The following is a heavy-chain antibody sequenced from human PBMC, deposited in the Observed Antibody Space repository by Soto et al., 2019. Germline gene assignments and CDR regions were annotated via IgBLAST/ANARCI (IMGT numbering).Heavy chain of an antibody. CDR1: GFTFSSYA. CDR2: ISGSGDST. CDR3: ANKFFSGSGSYRGWFDP. V-gene: IGHV3-23*01. D-gene: IGHD3-10*01. Sequence: EVQLLESGGGLVQPGGSLRLSCAASGFTFSSYAMNWVRQAPGQGLEWVSIISGSGDSTYYAESVKGRFTISRANTKNTLYLQMNSLRAEDTAVYYCANKFFSGSGSYRGWFDPWGQGTLVTVSS. J-gene: IGHJ5*02.